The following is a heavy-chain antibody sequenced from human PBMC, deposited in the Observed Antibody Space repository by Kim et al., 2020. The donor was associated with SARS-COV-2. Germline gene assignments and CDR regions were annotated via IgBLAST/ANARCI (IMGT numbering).Heavy chain of an antibody. CDR3: ARSDSYGSGSYYNGYYYYGMDV. D-gene: IGHD3-10*01. V-gene: IGHV5-51*01. CDR1: GYSFTSYW. CDR2: IYPGDSDT. Sequence: GESLKISCKGSGYSFTSYWIGWVRQMSGKGLEWMGIIYPGDSDTRYSPSFQGQVTISADKSISTAYLQWSSLKASDTAMYYCARSDSYGSGSYYNGYYYYGMDVCGQGTTVTVSS. J-gene: IGHJ6*02.